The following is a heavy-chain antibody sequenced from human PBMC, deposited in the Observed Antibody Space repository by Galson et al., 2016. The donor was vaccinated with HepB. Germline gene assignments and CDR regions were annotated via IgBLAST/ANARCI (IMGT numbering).Heavy chain of an antibody. Sequence: SLRLSCAASGFTVSRNDMSWVRQAPGKGLEWVSVIYSGASTYHADSVKGRFTISRDSSKNTLYLQMNSLRAEDTAVYYCARDGGYYGMDVWGQGTTVTVSS. CDR3: ARDGGYYGMDV. CDR1: GFTVSRND. CDR2: IYSGAST. J-gene: IGHJ6*02. V-gene: IGHV3-53*01.